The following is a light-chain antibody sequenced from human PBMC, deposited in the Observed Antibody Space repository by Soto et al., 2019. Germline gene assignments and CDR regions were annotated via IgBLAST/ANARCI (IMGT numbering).Light chain of an antibody. J-gene: IGLJ1*01. CDR3: QSYDSSLSGYV. Sequence: QSVLAQPPSASGSPGQSVTFSCTGTRSDVGGYNYVSWYQQHPGKAPKLMIYEVNKRPSGVPDRFSGSKSGNTASLTVSGLQAEDDADYYCQSYDSSLSGYVFGTGTKVTVL. V-gene: IGLV2-8*01. CDR2: EVN. CDR1: RSDVGGYNY.